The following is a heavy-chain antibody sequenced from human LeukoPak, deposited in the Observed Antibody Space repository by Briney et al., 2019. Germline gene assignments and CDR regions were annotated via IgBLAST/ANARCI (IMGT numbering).Heavy chain of an antibody. CDR3: ARENNGPSYYDSSGYLDY. J-gene: IGHJ4*02. D-gene: IGHD3-22*01. Sequence: PGGSLRLSCAASGFTFSDYYMSWIRQAPGKGLEWASYISSSGSTIYYADSVKGRFTVSRDNAKNSLYLQMNSLRAEDTAVYYCARENNGPSYYDSSGYLDYWGQGTLVTVSS. V-gene: IGHV3-11*04. CDR2: ISSSGSTI. CDR1: GFTFSDYY.